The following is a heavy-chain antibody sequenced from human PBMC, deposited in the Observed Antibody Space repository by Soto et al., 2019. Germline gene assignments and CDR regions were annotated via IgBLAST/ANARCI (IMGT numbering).Heavy chain of an antibody. V-gene: IGHV3-33*01. CDR2: IWYDGSNK. J-gene: IGHJ3*02. Sequence: GGSLRLSCAASGFTFSSYGMHWVRQAPGKGLEWVAVIWYDGSNKYYADSVKGRFTISRDNSKNTLYLQMNSLRAEDTAVYYCVVSRGGDAFDIWGQGTMVTVSS. D-gene: IGHD3-10*01. CDR1: GFTFSSYG. CDR3: VVSRGGDAFDI.